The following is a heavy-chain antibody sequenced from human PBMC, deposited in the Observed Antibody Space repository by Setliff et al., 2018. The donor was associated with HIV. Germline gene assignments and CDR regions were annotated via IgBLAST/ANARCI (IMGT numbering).Heavy chain of an antibody. V-gene: IGHV3-48*01. J-gene: IGHJ4*02. CDR1: GFSFGSYT. CDR2: ISHSGTTI. Sequence: GGSLRLSCAASGFSFGSYTMNWVRQAPGKGLEWISLISHSGTTIFYADSVKGRFIVSRDNAENSLYLQINSLRVEDTALYYCAKDTSPSYDFWSGFDYWGQGTLVTVSS. D-gene: IGHD3-3*01. CDR3: AKDTSPSYDFWSGFDY.